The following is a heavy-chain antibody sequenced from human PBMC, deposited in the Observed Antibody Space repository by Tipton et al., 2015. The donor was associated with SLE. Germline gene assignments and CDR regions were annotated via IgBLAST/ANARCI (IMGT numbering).Heavy chain of an antibody. Sequence: LRLSCTVSGGSISTIGYYWSWIRQPAGKGLEWIGRLYKSGSSDYNAALKSRVTMSVDTSKNQFSLNLSSVTAADTAVYYCAREPWAYEYWSGSTLGYMDVWGKGTTVTVSS. J-gene: IGHJ6*03. V-gene: IGHV4-61*02. CDR2: LYKSGSS. D-gene: IGHD3-3*01. CDR3: AREPWAYEYWSGSTLGYMDV. CDR1: GGSISTIGYY.